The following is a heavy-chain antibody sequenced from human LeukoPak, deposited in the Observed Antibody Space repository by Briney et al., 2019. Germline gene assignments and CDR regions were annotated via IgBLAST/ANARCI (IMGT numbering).Heavy chain of an antibody. D-gene: IGHD2-2*01. Sequence: ASVKVSCKASGYIFSNYGLSWVRQAPGQGLEWMGWISVYNGNTNYARKLQGRVTMTTDTSTSTAYMELRSLRSDDTAVYYCARVVVGESVVPAAGYFDYWGQGTLVTVSS. V-gene: IGHV1-18*01. CDR2: ISVYNGNT. CDR3: ARVVVGESVVPAAGYFDY. CDR1: GYIFSNYG. J-gene: IGHJ4*02.